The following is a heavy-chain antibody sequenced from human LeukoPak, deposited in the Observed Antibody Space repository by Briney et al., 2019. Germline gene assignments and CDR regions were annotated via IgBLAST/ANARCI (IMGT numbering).Heavy chain of an antibody. CDR2: IYYSGST. CDR3: ARVSSTWYSSSWYVGYYFDY. Sequence: PSETLSLTCTVSGGSISSSSYYWGWIRQPPGKGLEWIGSIYYSGSTYYNPSLKSRVTISVDTSRNQFSLKLSSVTAADTAVYYCARVSSTWYSSSWYVGYYFDYWGQGTLVTVSS. V-gene: IGHV4-39*07. D-gene: IGHD6-13*01. CDR1: GGSISSSSYY. J-gene: IGHJ4*02.